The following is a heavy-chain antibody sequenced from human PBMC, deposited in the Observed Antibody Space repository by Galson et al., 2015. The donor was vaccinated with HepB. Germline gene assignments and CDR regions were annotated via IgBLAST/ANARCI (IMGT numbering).Heavy chain of an antibody. CDR2: IIPIFGIA. CDR3: ARDLVTGTTNWFDP. D-gene: IGHD1/OR15-1a*01. V-gene: IGHV1-69*13. CDR1: GGTFSSYA. Sequence: SVKVSCKASGGTFSSYAINWVRQAPGQGLEWMGGIIPIFGIANYAQKFQGRVTITADESTSTAYMELSSLRSEDTAVYYCARDLVTGTTNWFDPWGPGTLVTVSS. J-gene: IGHJ5*02.